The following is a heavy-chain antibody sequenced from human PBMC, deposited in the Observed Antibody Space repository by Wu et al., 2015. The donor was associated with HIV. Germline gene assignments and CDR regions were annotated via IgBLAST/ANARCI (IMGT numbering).Heavy chain of an antibody. D-gene: IGHD5-24*01. CDR2: INPNSGGT. Sequence: QVQLVQSGAEVKKVGASVKVSCQASGYTFSDYYINWLRQAPGQGLEWMGWINPNSGGTNYAQKFQGRVTMTRDTSISTAYMELSRLRSDDTAVYYCARAQSPRREMATITLLDPWGQGTLVTVSS. CDR1: GYTFSDYY. J-gene: IGHJ5*02. CDR3: ARAQSPRREMATITLLDP. V-gene: IGHV1-2*02.